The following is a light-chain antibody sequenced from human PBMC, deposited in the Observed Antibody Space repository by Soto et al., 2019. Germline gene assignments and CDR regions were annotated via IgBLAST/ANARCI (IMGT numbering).Light chain of an antibody. J-gene: IGLJ1*01. V-gene: IGLV1-40*01. CDR2: GNT. Sequence: QSVLTQPPSVSGAPGQRVTISCTGSGANLGAGSDVHWYHQLPGTAPKLLIYGNTNRPSGVPDRFSGSKSGTSASLAIAGLQTEDEGDYYCQTYDSSLSGLYVVGTGTRSPA. CDR3: QTYDSSLSGLYV. CDR1: GANLGAGSD.